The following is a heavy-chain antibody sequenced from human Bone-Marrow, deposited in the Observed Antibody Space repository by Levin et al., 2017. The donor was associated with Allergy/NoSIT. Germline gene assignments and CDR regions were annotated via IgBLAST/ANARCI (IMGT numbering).Heavy chain of an antibody. CDR3: ARGWSFVMVTAILSH. V-gene: IGHV3-30*14. CDR1: GFTFSSYA. Sequence: PGGSLRLSCAASGFTFSSYAMHWVRQAPGKGLEWVAVISYDGTNEYYADSVKGRFTIARDNSKNTLYLQMNSLRAEDTGVYYCARGWSFVMVTAILSHWGQGTLVTVSS. J-gene: IGHJ4*02. D-gene: IGHD2-21*02. CDR2: ISYDGTNE.